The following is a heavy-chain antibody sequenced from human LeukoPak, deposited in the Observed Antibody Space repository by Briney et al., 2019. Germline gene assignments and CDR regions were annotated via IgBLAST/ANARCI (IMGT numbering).Heavy chain of an antibody. D-gene: IGHD5-18*01. CDR3: AKVSSYGLTIHY. CDR2: ISGSGGST. Sequence: GGSLRLSCAASGFTFSSYAMSWVRQAPGKGLEWVSAISGSGGSTYYADSVKGRLTISRDNSKNTLYLQMNSLRAEDTAVYYCAKVSSYGLTIHYWGQGTLVTVSS. J-gene: IGHJ4*02. V-gene: IGHV3-23*01. CDR1: GFTFSSYA.